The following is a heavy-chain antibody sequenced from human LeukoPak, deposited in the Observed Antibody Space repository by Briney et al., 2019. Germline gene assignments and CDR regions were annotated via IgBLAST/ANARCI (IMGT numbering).Heavy chain of an antibody. CDR1: GFTFRSSG. CDR2: IIGSGAGT. D-gene: IGHD4-17*01. Sequence: PGGSLRLSCAASGFTFRSSGMSWVRQAPGKGPEWVSGIIGSGAGTSYTDSVKGRFTVSRDNSKNTLYLQMNSLRVEDTAIYYCAKLRPYYFDSWGQGTLVTVSS. CDR3: AKLRPYYFDS. V-gene: IGHV3-23*01. J-gene: IGHJ4*02.